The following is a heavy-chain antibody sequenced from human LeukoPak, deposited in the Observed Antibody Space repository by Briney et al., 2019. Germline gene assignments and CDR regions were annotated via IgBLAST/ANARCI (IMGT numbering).Heavy chain of an antibody. D-gene: IGHD3-10*01. V-gene: IGHV3-48*03. CDR3: AKAGPGSGFDS. Sequence: GGSLRLSCAASGFTFSSYEMNWVRQAPGKGLEWVSYISSSGSTIYYADSVKGRFTISRDNAKNSLYLQMNSLRAEDTAVYFCAKAGPGSGFDSWGQGTLVTVSS. J-gene: IGHJ4*02. CDR1: GFTFSSYE. CDR2: ISSSGSTI.